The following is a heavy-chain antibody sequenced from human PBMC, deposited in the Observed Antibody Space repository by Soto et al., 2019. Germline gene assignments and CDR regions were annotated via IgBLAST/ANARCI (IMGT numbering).Heavy chain of an antibody. J-gene: IGHJ4*02. CDR1: GFTFSDYY. D-gene: IGHD6-13*01. CDR2: ISSSTSHT. CDR3: ARGRGAAADYFDF. Sequence: QVQLVESGGGLVKPGGSLRLSCAVSGFTFSDYYMTWIRQAPGKGLEWASYISSSTSHTNYADSVKGRFTISRDNAKNSLFLQMNSLIAEDTAVYYCARGRGAAADYFDFWGQGTLVTVSS. V-gene: IGHV3-11*05.